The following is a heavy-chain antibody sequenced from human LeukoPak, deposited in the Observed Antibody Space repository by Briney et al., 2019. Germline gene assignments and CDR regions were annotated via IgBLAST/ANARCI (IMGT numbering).Heavy chain of an antibody. Sequence: SETLSLTCTVSGGSISSYYWSWIRQPPGKGLEWIGYIYTSGSTNYNPSLKSRVTISVDTSKNQFSLKLSSVTAADTAVYYCARSPPNWKQQLAFGYFDLWGRGALVTVSS. CDR1: GGSISSYY. D-gene: IGHD6-13*01. J-gene: IGHJ2*01. V-gene: IGHV4-4*09. CDR3: ARSPPNWKQQLAFGYFDL. CDR2: IYTSGST.